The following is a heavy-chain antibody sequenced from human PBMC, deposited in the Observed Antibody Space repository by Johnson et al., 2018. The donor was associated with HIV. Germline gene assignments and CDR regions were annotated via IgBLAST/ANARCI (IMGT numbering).Heavy chain of an antibody. J-gene: IGHJ3*02. V-gene: IGHV3-11*04. CDR2: ISSSGTTI. D-gene: IGHD7-27*01. CDR3: AKTTRGNWGSCFDI. CDR1: GFSFSDYF. Sequence: QMLLVESGGGLVQPGGSLRLSCAASGFSFSDYFMSWIRQAPGKGLECISYISSSGTTIYYTDSVKGRFTISRDNAKNSLYLQLNSLRAEDTSLYYCAKTTRGNWGSCFDIWGRGTMVTVSS.